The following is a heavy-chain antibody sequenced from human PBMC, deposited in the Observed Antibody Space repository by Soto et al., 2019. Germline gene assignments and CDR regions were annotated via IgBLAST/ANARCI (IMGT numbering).Heavy chain of an antibody. V-gene: IGHV3-74*01. D-gene: IGHD3-22*01. CDR2: INSDGSST. Sequence: EVPLVESGGGLVQPGGSLRLSCAASGFTLSSYWMHWVRQAPGKGLVWVSRINSDGSSTSYADSVKGRFTITRDNGNNTLFVQMNSLRADDTAVYYCARDPGTGYYDSSGYYYDWGQETRVTVSS. J-gene: IGHJ4*02. CDR3: ARDPGTGYYDSSGYYYD. CDR1: GFTLSSYW.